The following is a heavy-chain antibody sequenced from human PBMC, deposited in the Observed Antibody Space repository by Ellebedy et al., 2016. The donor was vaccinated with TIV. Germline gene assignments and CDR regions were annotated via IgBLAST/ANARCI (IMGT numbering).Heavy chain of an antibody. CDR1: GGSFSGYY. D-gene: IGHD1-26*01. CDR2: INHSGST. CDR3: ARTRGAKRCFDY. V-gene: IGHV4-34*01. J-gene: IGHJ4*02. Sequence: SETLSLTXAVYGGSFSGYYWSWIRQPPGKGLEWIGEINHSGSTNYNPSLKSRVTISVDTSKNQFSLKLSSVTAADTAVYYCARTRGAKRCFDYWGQGTLVTVSS.